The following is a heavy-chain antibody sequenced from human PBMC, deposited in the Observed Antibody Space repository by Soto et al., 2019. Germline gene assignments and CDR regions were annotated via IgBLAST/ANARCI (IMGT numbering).Heavy chain of an antibody. D-gene: IGHD4-17*01. Sequence: GASVKVSCKASGGAFNTFGFSWVRQAPGQGLEWMGGIIPFFRTANYAQKFQDRVTITADESTSTVYMDLRSLRSEDTAKYYCARSPPMDSGDKYFYDFWGQGALVTVSS. CDR3: ARSPPMDSGDKYFYDF. CDR1: GGAFNTFG. CDR2: IIPFFRTA. V-gene: IGHV1-69*13. J-gene: IGHJ4*02.